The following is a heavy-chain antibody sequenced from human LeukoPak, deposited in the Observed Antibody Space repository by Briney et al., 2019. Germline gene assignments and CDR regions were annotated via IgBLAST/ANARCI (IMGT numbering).Heavy chain of an antibody. CDR2: ISYDGSNK. D-gene: IGHD3-10*01. V-gene: IGHV3-30-3*01. Sequence: GGSLRLSCAPSGFTFSSYAMHWVRQAPGKGLEWVAVISYDGSNKYYADSVKGRFTISRDNSKNTLYLQMNSLRAEDTAVYYCARDLDNYYGSGSYFDYWGQGTLVTVSS. CDR3: ARDLDNYYGSGSYFDY. CDR1: GFTFSSYA. J-gene: IGHJ4*02.